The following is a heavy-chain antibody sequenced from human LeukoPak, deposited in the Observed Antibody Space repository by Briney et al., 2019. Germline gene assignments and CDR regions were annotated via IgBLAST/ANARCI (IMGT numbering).Heavy chain of an antibody. D-gene: IGHD2-2*01. CDR2: IFGSGT. CDR3: AKSIWPQGSRTYDF. Sequence: HPGGSLRLSCAASGFTFSSYAMSWVRQAPGKGLEWVSDIFGSGTYYADSVKGRVTASRDNSKNTLYLQMNSLRAEDTAVYYCAKSIWPQGSRTYDFWGQGVLVTVSS. J-gene: IGHJ4*02. CDR1: GFTFSSYA. V-gene: IGHV3-23*01.